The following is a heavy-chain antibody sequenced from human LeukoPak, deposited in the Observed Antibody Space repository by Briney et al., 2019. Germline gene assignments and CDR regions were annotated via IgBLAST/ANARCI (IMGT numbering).Heavy chain of an antibody. J-gene: IGHJ5*02. CDR1: GFTFSSYA. D-gene: IGHD6-13*01. CDR2: ISGSGGST. V-gene: IGHV3-23*01. Sequence: AGGSLRLSCAASGFTFSSYAMSWVRQAPGKGLEWVSTISGSGGSTYYADSVKGRFTISRDNSKNTLHLQMNSLRAEDTAVYYCAKGPSAIAAAADWFDPWGQGTLVTVSS. CDR3: AKGPSAIAAAADWFDP.